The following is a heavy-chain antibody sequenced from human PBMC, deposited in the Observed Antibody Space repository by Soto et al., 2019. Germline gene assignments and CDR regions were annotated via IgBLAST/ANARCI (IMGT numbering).Heavy chain of an antibody. V-gene: IGHV3-49*03. J-gene: IGHJ5*02. CDR3: SSYSSGWYMDWFDP. D-gene: IGHD6-19*01. CDR1: GFNFSGSA. Sequence: GGSLRLSCTASGFNFSGSAMSWFRQAPGKGLEWVGLIRSKANGGTTEYAASVKGRFTISRDDSKSIAYLQMNSLKTEDTAVYYCSSYSSGWYMDWFDPWGRGTLVTVSS. CDR2: IRSKANGGTT.